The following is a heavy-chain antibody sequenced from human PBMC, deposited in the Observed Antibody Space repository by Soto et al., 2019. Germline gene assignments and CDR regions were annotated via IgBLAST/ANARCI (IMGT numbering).Heavy chain of an antibody. CDR3: ARYASRESNWFDP. V-gene: IGHV1-69*13. CDR1: GGTFSSYA. CDR2: IIPIFGTA. Sequence: GASVKVSCKASGGTFSSYAISWLRQAPGQGLEWMGGIIPIFGTANYAQKFQGRVTITADESTSTAYMELSSLRSEDTAVYYCARYASRESNWFDPWGQGTLVTVSS. J-gene: IGHJ5*02. D-gene: IGHD6-13*01.